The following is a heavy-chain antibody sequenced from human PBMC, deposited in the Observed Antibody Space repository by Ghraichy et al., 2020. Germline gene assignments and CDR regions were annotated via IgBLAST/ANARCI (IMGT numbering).Heavy chain of an antibody. V-gene: IGHV4-34*01. D-gene: IGHD3-16*02. Sequence: SQTLSLTCAVYGGSFSSHYWTWIRKPPGKGLEWIGEINHSGSTNYNPSLKSRVTISVDTSKNQFSLKLSSMTAADTAVYYCARVPLGWRVIICHLDYWGQGTLVIVSS. CDR2: INHSGST. CDR1: GGSFSSHY. CDR3: ARVPLGWRVIICHLDY. J-gene: IGHJ4*01.